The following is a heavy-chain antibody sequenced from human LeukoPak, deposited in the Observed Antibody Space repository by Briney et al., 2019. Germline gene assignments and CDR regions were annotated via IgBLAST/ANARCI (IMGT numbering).Heavy chain of an antibody. Sequence: PGGSLRLSCAASGFTFSSYGMHWVRQAPGKGLEWVAFIRYDGSNKYYADSVKGRFTTSRDNSKNALYLQTNSLRAEDTAVYYCAKDLTIGYSSGWYPRVFDYWGQGTLVTVSS. CDR1: GFTFSSYG. V-gene: IGHV3-30*02. CDR3: AKDLTIGYSSGWYPRVFDY. J-gene: IGHJ4*02. D-gene: IGHD6-19*01. CDR2: IRYDGSNK.